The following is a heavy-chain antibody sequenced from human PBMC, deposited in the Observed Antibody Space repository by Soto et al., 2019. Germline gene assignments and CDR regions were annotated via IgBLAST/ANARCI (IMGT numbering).Heavy chain of an antibody. CDR1: GGSISSYY. CDR3: ASTRYSGSHGGFDY. Sequence: SETLSLTCTVSGGSISSYYWSWIRQPPGKGLEWIGYTYYSGSTNYNPSLKSRVTISVDTSKNQFSLKLSSVTAADTAVYYCASTRYSGSHGGFDYWGQGTLVTVSS. D-gene: IGHD5-12*01. CDR2: TYYSGST. J-gene: IGHJ4*02. V-gene: IGHV4-59*08.